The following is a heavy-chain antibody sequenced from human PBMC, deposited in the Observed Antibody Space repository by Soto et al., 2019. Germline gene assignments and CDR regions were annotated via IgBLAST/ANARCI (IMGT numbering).Heavy chain of an antibody. D-gene: IGHD6-19*01. Sequence: SAKVSCKASGGTFSCHTITWERQAPGQGLEWMGRIIPILGIANYAQKFQGRVTITADKSTSTAYMELSSLKSEDTAVYYCASYGGGSGTTLDYWGQGTLVTVSS. V-gene: IGHV1-69*02. CDR2: IIPILGIA. CDR3: ASYGGGSGTTLDY. CDR1: GGTFSCHT. J-gene: IGHJ4*02.